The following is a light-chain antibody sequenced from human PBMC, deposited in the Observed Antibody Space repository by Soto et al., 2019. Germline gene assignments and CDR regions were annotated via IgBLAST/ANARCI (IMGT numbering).Light chain of an antibody. V-gene: IGLV2-14*01. Sequence: QASLGEPASVSGSPGHAITISCTGTSRDVGGYNYVSWYQQHPGKAPKLMIYEVSNRPSGVSNRFSGSKSGNTASLTISGLQAEEEADSYCSSYTSRSTLEFGGGTKVTVL. CDR2: EVS. J-gene: IGLJ2*01. CDR1: SRDVGGYNY. CDR3: SSYTSRSTLE.